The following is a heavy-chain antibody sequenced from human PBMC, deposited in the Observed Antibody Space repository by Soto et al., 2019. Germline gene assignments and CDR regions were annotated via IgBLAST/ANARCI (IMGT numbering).Heavy chain of an antibody. Sequence: ASVKVSCKASGYTFTSYYMHWVRQAPGQGLEWMGIINPSGGSTSYAQKFQGRVTMTRDTSTSTVYMELSSLRSEDTAVYYCARDREWLRPEYYYYYGMDVWGQGTTVTV. J-gene: IGHJ6*02. CDR1: GYTFTSYY. V-gene: IGHV1-46*01. CDR2: INPSGGST. D-gene: IGHD5-12*01. CDR3: ARDREWLRPEYYYYYGMDV.